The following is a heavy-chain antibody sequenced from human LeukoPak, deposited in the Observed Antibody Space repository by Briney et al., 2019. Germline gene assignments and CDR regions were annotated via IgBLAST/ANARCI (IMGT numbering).Heavy chain of an antibody. V-gene: IGHV1-18*01. CDR1: GYTFTSYG. J-gene: IGHJ5*01. D-gene: IGHD4-11*01. Sequence: VSVNLSCKASGYTFTSYGISWVRQAPGQGLEWMGWISAYNGNTNYAQKLQGRVTMTTDTSTSTAYMELRSLRSDDTAVYYCARVGSTVTTSLFDPWGQGTLATVSS. CDR2: ISAYNGNT. CDR3: ARVGSTVTTSLFDP.